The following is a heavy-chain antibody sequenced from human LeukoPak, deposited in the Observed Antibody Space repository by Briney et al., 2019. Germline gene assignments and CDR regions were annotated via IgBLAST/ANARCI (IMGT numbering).Heavy chain of an antibody. CDR2: IYPGDSDT. CDR1: GYSFTSYW. Sequence: GESLKISCKGSGYSFTSYWIGWVRQMPGKGLEWMGIIYPGDSDTRYSPSFQGQVTISADKSISTAYLQWSSLKASNTAMYYCARQSGSGSYYGGTWYFDLWGRGTLVTVSS. CDR3: ARQSGSGSYYGGTWYFDL. D-gene: IGHD1-26*01. J-gene: IGHJ2*01. V-gene: IGHV5-51*01.